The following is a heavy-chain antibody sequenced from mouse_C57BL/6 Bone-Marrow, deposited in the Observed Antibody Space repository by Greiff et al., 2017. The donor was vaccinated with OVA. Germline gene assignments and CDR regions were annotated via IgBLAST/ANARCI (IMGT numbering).Heavy chain of an antibody. D-gene: IGHD2-3*01. CDR1: GYAFSSSW. CDR2: IYPGDGDT. V-gene: IGHV1-82*01. J-gene: IGHJ3*01. CDR3: ARWGLLQKGFAY. Sequence: QVQLQQSGPELVKPGASVKISCKASGYAFSSSWMNWVKQRPGKGLEWIGRIYPGDGDTNYNGKFKGKATLTADKSSSTAYMQLSSLTSEDSAVYFCARWGLLQKGFAYWGQGTLVTVSA.